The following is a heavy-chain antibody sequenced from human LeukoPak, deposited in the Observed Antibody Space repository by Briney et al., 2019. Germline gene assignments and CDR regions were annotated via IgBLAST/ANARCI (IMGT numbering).Heavy chain of an antibody. CDR3: ARFAGPQCSSTCCYGDYYYYDCTDV. CDR1: GFTFSSYA. D-gene: IGHD2-2*01. J-gene: IGHJ6*02. CDR2: INHSGSGK. V-gene: IGHV3-7*01. Sequence: GGSLRLSCAASGFTFSSYAMSWVRQAPGKGLEWVASINHSGSGKYYVDSVKGRFTISRDNAKKSLYLQMNSLRADDTAVYFCARFAGPQCSSTCCYGDYYYYDCTDVWGQGTTVTVSS.